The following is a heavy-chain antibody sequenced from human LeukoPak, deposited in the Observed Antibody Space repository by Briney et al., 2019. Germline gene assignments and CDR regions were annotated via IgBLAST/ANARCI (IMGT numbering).Heavy chain of an antibody. CDR1: GGSISSSSYY. CDR3: ASYPYYYDSSGYYARPFDY. CDR2: IYYSGST. V-gene: IGHV4-39*07. J-gene: IGHJ4*02. D-gene: IGHD3-22*01. Sequence: PSETLSLTCTVSGGSISSSSYYWGWIRQPPGKGLEWIGSIYYSGSTYYNPSLKSRVTISVDTSKNQFSLKLSSVTAADTAVYYCASYPYYYDSSGYYARPFDYWGQGALVTVSS.